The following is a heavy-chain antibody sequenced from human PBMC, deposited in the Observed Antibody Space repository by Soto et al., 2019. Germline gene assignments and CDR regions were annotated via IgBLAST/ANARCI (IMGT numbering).Heavy chain of an antibody. CDR2: IWYDGSHK. J-gene: IGHJ3*02. V-gene: IGHV3-33*01. CDR3: ARVPETYCNSGSCYSGTFDI. D-gene: IGHD2-15*01. CDR1: GFTFSSYA. Sequence: QVQLVESGGGVVQSGRSLRLSCAASGFTFSSYAMNWVRQLPGKGLELVAVIWYDGSHKYYADSVKGRFTISRDNSKNTVYLKMNSLRAEDTAVYYCARVPETYCNSGSCYSGTFDIWGQGTMVTVSS.